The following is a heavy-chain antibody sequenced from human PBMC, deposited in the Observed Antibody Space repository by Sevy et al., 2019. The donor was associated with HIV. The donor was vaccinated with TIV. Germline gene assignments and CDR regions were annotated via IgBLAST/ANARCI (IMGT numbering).Heavy chain of an antibody. Sequence: ASVKVSCKASGYTFTSYGLSWVRQAPGQGLEWMGWISAYNGNTNYDQKLQSRVTMTTDTSTSTAYMELGSLRSDDKAVYYCARDNCGESHMYDYWGQGTLVTVSS. CDR2: ISAYNGNT. D-gene: IGHD3-10*01. CDR3: ARDNCGESHMYDY. CDR1: GYTFTSYG. J-gene: IGHJ4*02. V-gene: IGHV1-18*01.